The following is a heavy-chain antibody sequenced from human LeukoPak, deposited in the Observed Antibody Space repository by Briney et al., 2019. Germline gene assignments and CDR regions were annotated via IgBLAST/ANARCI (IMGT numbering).Heavy chain of an antibody. Sequence: GASVKVSCKASGYTFTSYYMHWVRQAPGQGLEWMGIINPSGGSTSYAQKFQGRVTMTRDMSTSTVYMELSSLRSDDTAVYYCARDWVVVPAAYDYWGQGTLVTVSS. V-gene: IGHV1-46*01. D-gene: IGHD2-2*01. J-gene: IGHJ4*02. CDR1: GYTFTSYY. CDR2: INPSGGST. CDR3: ARDWVVVPAAYDY.